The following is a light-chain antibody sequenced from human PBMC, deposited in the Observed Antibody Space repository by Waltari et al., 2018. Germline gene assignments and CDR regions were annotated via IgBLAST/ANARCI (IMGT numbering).Light chain of an antibody. Sequence: ETVMPQFPATLSVSPGETATLSCRASQSVSSNLAWYQQKPGQAPRLLIYGASTRATGIPARFSGSGSGTDFTLTISSLQSEDFAVYYCQQYSKWPPHTFGQGTKLEL. V-gene: IGKV3-15*01. CDR3: QQYSKWPPHT. J-gene: IGKJ2*01. CDR2: GAS. CDR1: QSVSSN.